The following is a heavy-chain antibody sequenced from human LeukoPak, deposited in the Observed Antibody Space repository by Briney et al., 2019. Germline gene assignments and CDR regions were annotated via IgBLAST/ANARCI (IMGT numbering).Heavy chain of an antibody. D-gene: IGHD3-22*01. CDR2: MNPNSGNT. J-gene: IGHJ4*02. CDR3: ARVPYDSSGYSIPPTDY. V-gene: IGHV1-8*01. CDR1: GYTFTSYD. Sequence: ASVKVSCKASGYTFTSYDINWVRQATGQGLEWMGWMNPNSGNTGYAQKFQGRVTMTRNTSISTAYMELSSLRSEDTAVYYCARVPYDSSGYSIPPTDYWGQGTLVTVSS.